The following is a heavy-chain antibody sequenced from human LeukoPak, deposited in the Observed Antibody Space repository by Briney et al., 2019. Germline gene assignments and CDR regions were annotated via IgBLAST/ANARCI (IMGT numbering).Heavy chain of an antibody. Sequence: GGSLRLSCAASGFTFSSYAMHWVRQAPGKGLEWVAVISYDGSNKYYADSVKGRFTISRDNSKNTLYLQMNSLRAEDTAVYYCARESLWFGEFLFDYWGQGTLVTVSS. D-gene: IGHD3-10*01. CDR2: ISYDGSNK. J-gene: IGHJ4*02. V-gene: IGHV3-30*04. CDR3: ARESLWFGEFLFDY. CDR1: GFTFSSYA.